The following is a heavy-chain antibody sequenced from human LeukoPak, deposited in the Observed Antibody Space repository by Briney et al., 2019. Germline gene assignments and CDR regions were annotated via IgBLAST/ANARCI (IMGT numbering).Heavy chain of an antibody. V-gene: IGHV1-18*01. CDR3: ARCLRGIAVAGLDWFDP. Sequence: ASVKVSCKASGYTFTSYGISWVRQAPGQGLEWMGWISAYNGNTNYAQKLQGRVTMTTDTSTSTAYMELRSLRSDDTAVYYCARCLRGIAVAGLDWFDPWGQGTLVTVSS. CDR2: ISAYNGNT. J-gene: IGHJ5*02. D-gene: IGHD6-19*01. CDR1: GYTFTSYG.